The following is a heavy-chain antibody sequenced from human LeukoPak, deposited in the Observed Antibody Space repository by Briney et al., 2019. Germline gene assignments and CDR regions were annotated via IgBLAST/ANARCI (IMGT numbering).Heavy chain of an antibody. Sequence: PGRSLRLSCAGSGFTFGGYGMHWFRQTPGKGLEWVAVIAYDGSRAFYADSVKGRFTISRDNSKNAMSVQMDDLRAEDTAVCYCTRYNNDHFDYWGQGTLVTVSS. CDR3: TRYNNDHFDY. D-gene: IGHD1-14*01. CDR2: IAYDGSRA. V-gene: IGHV3-33*01. CDR1: GFTFGGYG. J-gene: IGHJ4*02.